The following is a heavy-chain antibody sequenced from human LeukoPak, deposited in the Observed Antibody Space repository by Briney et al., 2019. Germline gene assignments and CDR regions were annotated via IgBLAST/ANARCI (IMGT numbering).Heavy chain of an antibody. CDR3: ARAHPAYSSSSGFDY. J-gene: IGHJ4*02. D-gene: IGHD6-6*01. CDR2: IYYSGST. CDR1: GGSISSHY. V-gene: IGHV4-59*11. Sequence: PSETLSLTCTVSGGSISSHYWSWVRQPPGKGLEWIGYIYYSGSTNYNPSLKSRVTISVDTSKNQFSLKLSSVTAADTAVYYCARAHPAYSSSSGFDYWGQGALVTVSS.